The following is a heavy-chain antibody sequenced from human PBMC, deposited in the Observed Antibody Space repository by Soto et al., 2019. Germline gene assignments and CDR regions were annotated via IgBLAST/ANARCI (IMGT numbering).Heavy chain of an antibody. D-gene: IGHD6-6*01. J-gene: IGHJ6*02. V-gene: IGHV4-31*03. CDR1: GGSVSGGGYY. CDR3: ARGSSIAGLYYGMDV. Sequence: QVQLQESGPGLVKPSQTLSLTCNVSGGSVSGGGYYWTWISQHPGKGLEWIGYNYYSGITYYNPSLKRRVTISLDTSKNQFSLKLSSVTAADTAVYYCARGSSIAGLYYGMDVWGQGTTVTVSS. CDR2: NYYSGIT.